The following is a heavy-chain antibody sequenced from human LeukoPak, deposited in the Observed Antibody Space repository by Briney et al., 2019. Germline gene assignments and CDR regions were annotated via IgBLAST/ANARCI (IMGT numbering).Heavy chain of an antibody. CDR2: MSPNSTDT. J-gene: IGHJ4*02. D-gene: IGHD2-2*01. CDR1: GSTFVSFD. V-gene: IGHV1-8*02. CDR3: AKGPPSSRIIDY. Sequence: ASVKVSCKTSGSTFVSFDINWVRQAPGQGLEWMGWMSPNSTDTLSAQKFRGRVSMTMNTSTSTAYMELSSLRSDDTAVFFCAKGPPSSRIIDYWGQGTLVIVSS.